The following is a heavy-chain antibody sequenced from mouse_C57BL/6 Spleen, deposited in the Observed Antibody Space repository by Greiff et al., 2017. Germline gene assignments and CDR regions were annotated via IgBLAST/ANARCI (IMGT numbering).Heavy chain of an antibody. V-gene: IGHV5-16*01. CDR2: INYDGSST. J-gene: IGHJ4*01. Sequence: EVMLVESEGGLVQPGSSMKLSCTASGFTFSDYYMAWVRQVPEKGLEWVANINYDGSSTYYLDSLKSRFIISRDNAKNILYLQMSSLKSEDTATYYCARVDSNYVAYAMDYWGQGTSVTVSS. D-gene: IGHD2-5*01. CDR1: GFTFSDYY. CDR3: ARVDSNYVAYAMDY.